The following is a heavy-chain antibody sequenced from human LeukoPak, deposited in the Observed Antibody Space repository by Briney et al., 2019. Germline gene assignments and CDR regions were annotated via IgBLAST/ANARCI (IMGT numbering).Heavy chain of an antibody. CDR3: AREGAYDFSTYYGMDV. D-gene: IGHD3-3*01. CDR1: GFTFSSYW. CDR2: ISSDASTT. J-gene: IGHJ6*02. V-gene: IGHV3-74*01. Sequence: GASLRLSCAASGFTFSSYWMHWVRQAPGKGRVWVSRISSDASTTSYADSVKGRFTTSRDNTKNTLYLQMNSLRAEDTAVYYCAREGAYDFSTYYGMDVWGQGTTVTVSS.